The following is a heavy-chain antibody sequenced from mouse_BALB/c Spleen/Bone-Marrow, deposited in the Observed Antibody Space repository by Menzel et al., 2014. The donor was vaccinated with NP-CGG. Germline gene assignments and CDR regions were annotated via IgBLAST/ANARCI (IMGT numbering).Heavy chain of an antibody. Sequence: VHLVESGPELVRPGVSVKISCKGSGYTFTDYAIHWVKQSPAKSLEWIGVISTYSGNTKYNQKFKDKATMTVDKSSSTAYMELARLTSEDSAIYYCARRTTGYAMDYWGQGTSVTGSS. CDR1: GYTFTDYA. CDR3: ARRTTGYAMDY. J-gene: IGHJ4*01. CDR2: ISTYSGNT. V-gene: IGHV1-67*01.